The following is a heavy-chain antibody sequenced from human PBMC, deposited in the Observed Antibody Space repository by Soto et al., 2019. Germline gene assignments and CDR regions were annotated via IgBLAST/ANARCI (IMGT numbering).Heavy chain of an antibody. CDR1: GGSVSSYY. Sequence: SETLSLTCTVSGGSVSSYYWSWIRQPPGKGLEWIGYIFYSGSTNYNPSLKSRVTISVDTSKNQFSLKLSSVTAADTAVYYCARDGYYYDSSGYQRVYYFDYWGQGTLVTVSS. CDR3: ARDGYYYDSSGYQRVYYFDY. J-gene: IGHJ4*02. D-gene: IGHD3-22*01. CDR2: IFYSGST. V-gene: IGHV4-59*02.